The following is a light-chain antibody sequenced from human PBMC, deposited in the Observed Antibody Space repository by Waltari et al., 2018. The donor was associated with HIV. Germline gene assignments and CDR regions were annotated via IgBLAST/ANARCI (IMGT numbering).Light chain of an antibody. J-gene: IGLJ2*01. V-gene: IGLV1-44*01. Sequence: QSVLTQPPSASGTPGQRVTISCSGSSSNIGSNTVNWYQQLPGTAPKLLIYSNNQPPSGVPDRFSVSESGTSASLAISGLQSEDEADYYCAAWDGSLNGHVVFGGGTKLTGL. CDR2: SNN. CDR3: AAWDGSLNGHVV. CDR1: SSNIGSNT.